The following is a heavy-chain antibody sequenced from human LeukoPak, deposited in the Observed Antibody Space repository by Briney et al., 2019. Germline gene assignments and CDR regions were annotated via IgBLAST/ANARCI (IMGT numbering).Heavy chain of an antibody. V-gene: IGHV3-23*01. CDR2: ISGSGDNT. Sequence: RGSLRLSCAASGFTFSSYAMSWVRQAPGKGLEWVSSISGSGDNTFYADSVKGRFTISRDNSKSTLYLQIKSLRAEDTAVYYCAKDPFHWGTIYFDYWGQGTLVTVSS. CDR1: GFTFSSYA. CDR3: AKDPFHWGTIYFDY. D-gene: IGHD7-27*01. J-gene: IGHJ4*02.